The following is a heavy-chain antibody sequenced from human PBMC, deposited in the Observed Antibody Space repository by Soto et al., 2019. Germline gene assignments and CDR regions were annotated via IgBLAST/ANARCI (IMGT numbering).Heavy chain of an antibody. D-gene: IGHD3-22*01. Sequence: SETLSLTCAVYGGSFSGYYWSWIRQPPGKGLEWIGEINHSGSTNYNPSLKSRVTISVDTSKNQFSLKLSSVTAADTAVYYCAGGRTPYYDSSGYIYYFDYWGQGTLVTVSS. CDR1: GGSFSGYY. V-gene: IGHV4-34*01. CDR3: AGGRTPYYDSSGYIYYFDY. J-gene: IGHJ4*02. CDR2: INHSGST.